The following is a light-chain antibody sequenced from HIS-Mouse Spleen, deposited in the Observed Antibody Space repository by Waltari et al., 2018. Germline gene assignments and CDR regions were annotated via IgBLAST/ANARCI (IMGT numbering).Light chain of an antibody. CDR1: SSDVGRYNF. J-gene: IGLJ3*02. Sequence: QSALTQPASVSGSPGQSITISCTGTSSDVGRYNFVSWYPPPPGKAPKLMIYEGSKRPSGVSNRFSGSKSGNTASLTISGLQAEDEADYYCCSYAGSSTYWVFGGGTKLTVL. V-gene: IGLV2-23*01. CDR3: CSYAGSSTYWV. CDR2: EGS.